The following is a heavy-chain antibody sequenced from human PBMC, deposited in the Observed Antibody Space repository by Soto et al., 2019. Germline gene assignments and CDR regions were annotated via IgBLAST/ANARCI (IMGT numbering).Heavy chain of an antibody. CDR2: TYYRSKWYN. CDR1: GDSVSSNSAA. Sequence: QVQLQQSGPGLVKPSQTLSLTCAISGDSVSSNSAAWNWIRQSPSRGLEWLGRTYYRSKWYNDYAVSVKSRITINPDTSKNQFSLQLNSVTPEDTAVYYCARGPRVNCSGGSCFLNWFDPWGQGTLVTVSS. D-gene: IGHD2-15*01. J-gene: IGHJ5*02. CDR3: ARGPRVNCSGGSCFLNWFDP. V-gene: IGHV6-1*01.